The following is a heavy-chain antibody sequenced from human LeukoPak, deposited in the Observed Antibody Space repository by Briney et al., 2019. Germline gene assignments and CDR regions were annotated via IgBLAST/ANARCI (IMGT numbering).Heavy chain of an antibody. CDR1: GASITSYH. J-gene: IGHJ4*02. CDR3: ARRGEGHDY. Sequence: SETLSLTCTVSGASITSYHWSWIRQPAGKGLEWIGYIYYSGSTNYNPSLKSRVTISVDTSKNQFSLKLSSVTAADTAVYYCARRGEGHDYWGQGTLVTVSS. CDR2: IYYSGST. D-gene: IGHD3-16*01. V-gene: IGHV4-59*08.